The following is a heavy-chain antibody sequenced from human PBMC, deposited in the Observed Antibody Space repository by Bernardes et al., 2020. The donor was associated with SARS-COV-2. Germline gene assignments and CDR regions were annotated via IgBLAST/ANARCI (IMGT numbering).Heavy chain of an antibody. J-gene: IGHJ6*02. CDR2: IYSRGSS. CDR1: GVSIRNSNYY. V-gene: IGHV4-39*01. CDR3: AGSSCGIDCYIGGLRSWDYGMDV. Sequence: SETLSLTCTVSGVSIRNSNYYWGWIRQPPGKGLEWIGSIYSRGSSYYNPSLQSPVTDSVDTSKNQFSLRLSFATAADTAVYYCAGSSCGIDCYIGGLRSWDYGMDVWGQGTTVIVSS. D-gene: IGHD2-21*01.